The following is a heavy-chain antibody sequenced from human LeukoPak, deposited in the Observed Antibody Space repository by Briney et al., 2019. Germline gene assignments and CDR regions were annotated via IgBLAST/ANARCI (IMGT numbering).Heavy chain of an antibody. CDR3: ARGPRSSGWYEREVGEPLLVY. V-gene: IGHV1-2*02. D-gene: IGHD6-19*01. CDR1: GYTFTVYY. J-gene: IGHJ4*02. Sequence: GASVKVSCKASGYTFTVYYMHWVRQAPGQGLEWMGWINPNSGGTNYAQKFQGRVTMTRDTSISTAYMELSRLRSDDTAVYYCARGPRSSGWYEREVGEPLLVYWGQGTLVTVSS. CDR2: INPNSGGT.